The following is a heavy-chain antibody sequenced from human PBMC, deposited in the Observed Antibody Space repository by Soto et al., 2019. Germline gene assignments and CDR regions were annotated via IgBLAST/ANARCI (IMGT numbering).Heavy chain of an antibody. Sequence: QVQLVQSGAEVKKPGSSVKVSCKASGGTFSSYAISWVRQAPGQGLEWMGGIIPIFGTANYAQKFQGRVTITADASTSTAYMELSSLRSEDTAVYYCARDWAEYSSFANWFDPWGQGTLVTVSS. V-gene: IGHV1-69*01. CDR1: GGTFSSYA. D-gene: IGHD6-6*01. CDR3: ARDWAEYSSFANWFDP. CDR2: IIPIFGTA. J-gene: IGHJ5*02.